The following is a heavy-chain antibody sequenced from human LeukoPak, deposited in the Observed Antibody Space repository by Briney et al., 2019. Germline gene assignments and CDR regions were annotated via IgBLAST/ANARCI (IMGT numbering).Heavy chain of an antibody. J-gene: IGHJ4*02. CDR2: IYSGGST. D-gene: IGHD3-22*01. Sequence: GGSLRLSRAASGFTVSSNYMSWVRQAPGKGLEWVSVIYSGGSTYYADSVKGRFTISRDNSKNTLYLQMNSLRAEDTAVYYCARDPKGVSSGYGYWGQGTLVTVSS. CDR1: GFTVSSNY. CDR3: ARDPKGVSSGYGY. V-gene: IGHV3-53*01.